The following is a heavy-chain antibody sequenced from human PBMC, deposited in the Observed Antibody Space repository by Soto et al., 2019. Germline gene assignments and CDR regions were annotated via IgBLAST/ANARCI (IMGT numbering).Heavy chain of an antibody. D-gene: IGHD1-7*01. Sequence: GGSLRLSCAASGFTFSNALMSWVRQAPGKGLEWVGRIKSKTDGGTTDYAAPVKGRFTISRDDSKNTLYLQMNSLKTEDTAVYYCTTESGTTGGIYYYYYMDVWGKGTTVTVSS. CDR3: TTESGTTGGIYYYYYMDV. CDR2: IKSKTDGGTT. CDR1: GFTFSNAL. J-gene: IGHJ6*03. V-gene: IGHV3-15*01.